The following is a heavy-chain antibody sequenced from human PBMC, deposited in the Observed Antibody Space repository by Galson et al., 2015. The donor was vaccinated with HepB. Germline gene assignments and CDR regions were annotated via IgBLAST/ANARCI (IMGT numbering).Heavy chain of an antibody. CDR3: AKGRGGIAVAGWYFDL. CDR2: ISGSGGST. Sequence: SLRLSCAASGLTFSSYAMSWVRQAPGKGLEWVSAISGSGGSTFYADSVKGRFTISRDNSKNTLSLQMNSLRAKDTAVYYCAKGRGGIAVAGWYFDLWGRGTLVTVSS. CDR1: GLTFSSYA. J-gene: IGHJ2*01. V-gene: IGHV3-23*01. D-gene: IGHD6-19*01.